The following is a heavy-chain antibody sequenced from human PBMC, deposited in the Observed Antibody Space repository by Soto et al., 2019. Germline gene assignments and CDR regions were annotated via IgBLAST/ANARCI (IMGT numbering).Heavy chain of an antibody. J-gene: IGHJ6*02. Sequence: QVHLVQSGAEVKKPGASVKVSCKASGYTFTNYDINWVRQAPGQGLEWMGWISTYTGNTNYAQKXQGRVTMTTDXXTXTXXMELRSLRSDDTAVYYCARGYYYGSGRPTPGGMDVWGQGTTVTVSS. CDR2: ISTYTGNT. CDR3: ARGYYYGSGRPTPGGMDV. CDR1: GYTFTNYD. D-gene: IGHD3-10*01. V-gene: IGHV1-18*01.